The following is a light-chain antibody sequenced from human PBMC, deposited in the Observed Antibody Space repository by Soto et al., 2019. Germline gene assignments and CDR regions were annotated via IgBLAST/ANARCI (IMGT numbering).Light chain of an antibody. Sequence: DIQMTQSPSSLSASVGDRVTITCQASQDISNYLNWYQQKPGKAPKLLIYDASNLETGVRSRFSGSGSGTDFTFTISCLQPEDIATYYCQQYDNLPFTFGGGTKVEIK. CDR1: QDISNY. CDR2: DAS. V-gene: IGKV1-33*01. J-gene: IGKJ4*01. CDR3: QQYDNLPFT.